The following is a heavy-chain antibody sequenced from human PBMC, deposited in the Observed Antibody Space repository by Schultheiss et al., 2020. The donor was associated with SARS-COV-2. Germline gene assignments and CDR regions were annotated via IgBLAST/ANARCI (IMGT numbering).Heavy chain of an antibody. CDR2: ISYDGSNK. CDR1: GFTFSSYA. V-gene: IGHV3-30*07. J-gene: IGHJ6*02. CDR3: TTGRTVTNVYFYYGMDV. D-gene: IGHD4-11*01. Sequence: GGSLRLSCAVSGFTFSSYAMHWVRQAPGKGLEWVAVISYDGSNKYYADSVKGRFTISRDNSKNTLYLQMNSLKTEDTAVYYCTTGRTVTNVYFYYGMDVWGQGTTVTVSS.